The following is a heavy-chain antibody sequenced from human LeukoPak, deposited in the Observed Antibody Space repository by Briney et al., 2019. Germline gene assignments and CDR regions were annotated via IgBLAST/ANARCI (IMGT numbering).Heavy chain of an antibody. J-gene: IGHJ4*02. V-gene: IGHV1-3*01. Sequence: RASVTVSCKASGYTFTSYAMHWVRQAPGQRLEWMGWINAGNGNTKYSQKFQGRVTITRDTSASTAYMELSSLRSEDTAVYYCARDEVDDFWSGYYTGGDYWGQGTLVTVSS. CDR2: INAGNGNT. D-gene: IGHD3-3*01. CDR1: GYTFTSYA. CDR3: ARDEVDDFWSGYYTGGDY.